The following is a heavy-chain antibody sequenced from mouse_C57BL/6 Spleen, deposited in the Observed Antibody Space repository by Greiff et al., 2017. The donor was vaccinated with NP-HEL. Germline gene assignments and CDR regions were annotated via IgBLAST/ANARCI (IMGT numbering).Heavy chain of an antibody. Sequence: DVMLVESGEGLVKPGGSLKLSCAASGFTFSSYAMSWVRQTPEKRLEWVAYISSGGGYTYYADTVKGRFTISRDNARNTLYLQMSRLKSEDTAMYYCTREGAYGNFSWFAYWGQGTLVTVSA. CDR2: ISSGGGYT. J-gene: IGHJ3*01. CDR1: GFTFSSYA. CDR3: TREGAYGNFSWFAY. D-gene: IGHD2-1*01. V-gene: IGHV5-9-1*02.